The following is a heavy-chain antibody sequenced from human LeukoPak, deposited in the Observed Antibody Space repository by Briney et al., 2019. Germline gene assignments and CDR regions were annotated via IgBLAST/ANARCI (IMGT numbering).Heavy chain of an antibody. D-gene: IGHD1-14*01. CDR1: GFTFDDYG. Sequence: PGGSLRLSCAASGFTFDDYGMRWVRQGPGRGLEWVAGIDWNGGRTAYADSVKGRFTISRDNAKNSLYLQMNSLRAEDTAVFYCARGGGGRAYFYYSMDVWGKGTTVSVSS. CDR3: ARGGGGRAYFYYSMDV. CDR2: IDWNGGRT. J-gene: IGHJ6*03. V-gene: IGHV3-20*04.